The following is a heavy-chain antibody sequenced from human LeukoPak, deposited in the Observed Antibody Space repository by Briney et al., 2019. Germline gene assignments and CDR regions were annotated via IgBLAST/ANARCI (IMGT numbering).Heavy chain of an antibody. CDR3: ARPYGDYSFDY. Sequence: ASVKVSCKASGYTFTSYGIRWGRQAPGQGLEWMGWISAYNGNTNYAQKLQGRVTVTTDTSTSTAYMELRSLRSDDTAVYYCARPYGDYSFDYWGQGTLVTVSS. CDR2: ISAYNGNT. D-gene: IGHD4-17*01. CDR1: GYTFTSYG. J-gene: IGHJ4*02. V-gene: IGHV1-18*01.